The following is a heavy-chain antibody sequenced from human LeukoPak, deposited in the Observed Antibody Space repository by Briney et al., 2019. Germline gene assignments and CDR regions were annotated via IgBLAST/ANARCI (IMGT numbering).Heavy chain of an antibody. CDR3: ARASRDVNSYFDY. V-gene: IGHV4-39*07. CDR2: IYYSGSS. Sequence: SETLSLTCSVSGGSISSSSSYWGWIRQPPGKGLEWIGSIYYSGSSFDNPALKSRVTISVDTSKNQFSLKLSSVTAADTAVYYCARASRDVNSYFDYWGQGTLVTVSS. J-gene: IGHJ4*02. CDR1: GGSISSSSSY. D-gene: IGHD5-24*01.